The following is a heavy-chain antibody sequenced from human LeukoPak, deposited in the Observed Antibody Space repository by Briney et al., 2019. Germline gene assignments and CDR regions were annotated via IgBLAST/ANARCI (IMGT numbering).Heavy chain of an antibody. D-gene: IGHD6-13*01. J-gene: IGHJ4*02. Sequence: GESLKISSKGSGYSFTSYWIGWGRQMPGEGLVGMGIIYPGDSDTRYSPSFHCQATISAHDTITTASLQWSSPLASDTATASCTIPYSSSWYGFDYWGQATLVTVSS. CDR2: IYPGDSDT. V-gene: IGHV5-51*01. CDR1: GYSFTSYW. CDR3: TIPYSSSWYGFDY.